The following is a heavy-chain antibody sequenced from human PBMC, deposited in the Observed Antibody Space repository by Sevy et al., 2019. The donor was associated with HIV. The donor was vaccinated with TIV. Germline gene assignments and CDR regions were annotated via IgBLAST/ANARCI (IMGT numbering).Heavy chain of an antibody. CDR2: IKADGSDK. CDR1: GFTFSANW. V-gene: IGHV3-7*01. Sequence: GGSLRLSCAASGFTFSANWMNWVRQAPGKGLEWVANIKADGSDKYYVDSVKGRFTISRDNAKNLLFLQMNSLRVEDTAVYYCAHETFGRFESWGQGTLVTVSS. CDR3: AHETFGRFES. J-gene: IGHJ4*02. D-gene: IGHD3-16*01.